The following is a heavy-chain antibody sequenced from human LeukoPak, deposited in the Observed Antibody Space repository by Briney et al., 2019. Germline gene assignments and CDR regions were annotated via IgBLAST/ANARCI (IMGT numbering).Heavy chain of an antibody. D-gene: IGHD3-10*01. CDR2: IYSGGIT. V-gene: IGHV3-53*01. Sequence: GGSLRLSCAASGFTVSSNYMSWVRQAPGKGLEWVSLIYSGGITYYTDSVKGRFTISRDSSKNTLYLQMNSLRAEDTALYYCARLAGYFDYWGQGTLVTVSS. CDR1: GFTVSSNY. CDR3: ARLAGYFDY. J-gene: IGHJ4*02.